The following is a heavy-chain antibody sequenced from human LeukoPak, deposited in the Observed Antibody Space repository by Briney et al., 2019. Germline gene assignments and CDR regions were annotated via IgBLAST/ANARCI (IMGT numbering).Heavy chain of an antibody. CDR2: INEDGSTT. V-gene: IGHV3-74*01. J-gene: IGHJ4*02. D-gene: IGHD1-26*01. CDR3: GRDLGGRSGY. Sequence: PGGSLRLSCAASGFTFDDYAMHWVRQVPGEGLVWVSRINEDGSTTNYADSVKGRFSISRDNAENTLYLQMNSLRAEDTAVYYCGRDLGGRSGYWGQGTLVTVSS. CDR1: GFTFDDYA.